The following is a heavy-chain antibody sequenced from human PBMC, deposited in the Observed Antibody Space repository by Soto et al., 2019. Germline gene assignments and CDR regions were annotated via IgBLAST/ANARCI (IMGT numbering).Heavy chain of an antibody. CDR3: SKYSGSSTNPAA. CDR2: VAAKNENYVT. CDR1: GYTFSDTA. Sequence: EVQLVESGGGLVQPGGSLKLSCAASGYTFSDTALHWVRQASGKGLEWVARVAAKNENYVTTYAASVQGRFSLSRDDSKNSAYRLMNSLKTEDTAIYYCSKYSGSSTNPAAWGQGTLVTVSS. V-gene: IGHV3-73*02. D-gene: IGHD1-26*01. J-gene: IGHJ5*02.